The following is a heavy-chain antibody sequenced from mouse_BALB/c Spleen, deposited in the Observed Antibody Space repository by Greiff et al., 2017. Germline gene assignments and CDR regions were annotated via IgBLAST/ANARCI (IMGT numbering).Heavy chain of an antibody. J-gene: IGHJ4*01. CDR3: ARKRGLGRGYYAMDY. D-gene: IGHD4-1*01. V-gene: IGHV2-2*02. Sequence: QVQLKQSGPGLVQPSQSLSITCTVSGFSLTSYGVHWVRQSPGKGLEWLGVIWSGGSTDYNAAFISRLSISKDNSKSQVFFKMNSLQANDTAIYYCARKRGLGRGYYAMDYWGQGTSVTVSS. CDR2: IWSGGST. CDR1: GFSLTSYG.